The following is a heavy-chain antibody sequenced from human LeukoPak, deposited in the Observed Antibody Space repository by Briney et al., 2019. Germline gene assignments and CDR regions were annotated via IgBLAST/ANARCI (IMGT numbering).Heavy chain of an antibody. CDR1: GFTFSSYG. J-gene: IGHJ4*02. Sequence: GGSLRLSCAASGFTFSSYGMHWVRQAPGKGLEWVAVISYDGSNKYYVDSVKGRFTISRDNSKNTLYLQMNSLRAEDTAVYYCAKDSLLNLLRGYFDYWGQGTLVTVSS. CDR2: ISYDGSNK. CDR3: AKDSLLNLLRGYFDY. D-gene: IGHD3-22*01. V-gene: IGHV3-30*18.